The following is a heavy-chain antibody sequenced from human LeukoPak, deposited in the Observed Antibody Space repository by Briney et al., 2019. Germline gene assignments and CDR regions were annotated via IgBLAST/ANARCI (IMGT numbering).Heavy chain of an antibody. V-gene: IGHV4-59*08. D-gene: IGHD4-17*01. Sequence: SETLSLTCTVSGGSISSYYWSWIRQPPGKRLEWIGYISYSGSTNYNPSLKSRLTISVDTSKNQFSLKLSSVTAADTAVYYCATPAGPFGDYDYWGQGTLVTVSS. CDR3: ATPAGPFGDYDY. CDR2: ISYSGST. CDR1: GGSISSYY. J-gene: IGHJ4*02.